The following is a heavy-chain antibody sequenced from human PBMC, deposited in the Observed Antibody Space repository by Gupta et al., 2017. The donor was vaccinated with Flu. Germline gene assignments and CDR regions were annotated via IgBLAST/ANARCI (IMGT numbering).Heavy chain of an antibody. CDR3: TGDKGYDGSVGYHCDY. J-gene: IGHJ4*02. Sequence: PGKGLEWVASRKQDGGETYHVRSVKGRIIISRDNADNSPHLQMNSMRAEDMARYYCTGDKGYDGSVGYHCDYWGQGAPVTVSS. CDR2: RKQDGGET. D-gene: IGHD2-15*01. V-gene: IGHV3-7*01.